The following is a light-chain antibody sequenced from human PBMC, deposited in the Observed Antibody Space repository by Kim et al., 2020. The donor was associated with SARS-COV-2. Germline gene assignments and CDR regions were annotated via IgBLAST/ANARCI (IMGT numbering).Light chain of an antibody. Sequence: QSVLTQPPSASGTPGQRVTISCSGSSANIASNYVYWYQQFPGTAPKLLIYRNSQRSTGVPDRFSGSKSGTSASLAISGLRSDDEADYYCAAWDDSLRGYVFGTGTKVTVL. CDR3: AAWDDSLRGYV. V-gene: IGLV1-47*01. J-gene: IGLJ1*01. CDR1: SANIASNY. CDR2: RNS.